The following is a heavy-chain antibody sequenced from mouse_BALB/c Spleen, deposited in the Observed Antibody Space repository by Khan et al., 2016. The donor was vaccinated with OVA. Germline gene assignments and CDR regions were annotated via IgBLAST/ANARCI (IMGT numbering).Heavy chain of an antibody. CDR3: ARRGYDYGRGALFAY. CDR2: IWSAGST. CDR1: GFSLNNYS. D-gene: IGHD2-4*01. Sequence: QVQLQQPGPGPVQPSQSLSITCTVSGFSLNNYSVHWVRQSPGKGLEWLGVIWSAGSTDYNAAFISRLTISKDNSRSQVFFKMNSLQPNDTAIYYCARRGYDYGRGALFAYWGQGTLVTVSA. J-gene: IGHJ3*01. V-gene: IGHV2-2*02.